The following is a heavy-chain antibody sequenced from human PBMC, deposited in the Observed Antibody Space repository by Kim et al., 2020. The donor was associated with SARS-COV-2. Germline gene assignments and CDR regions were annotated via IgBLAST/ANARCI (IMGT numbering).Heavy chain of an antibody. CDR2: INSDGSST. CDR3: ARVAGFTIFGVVPGNYYYMDV. J-gene: IGHJ6*03. D-gene: IGHD3-3*01. Sequence: GGSLRLSCAASGFTFSSYGMHWVRQAPGKGLVWVSRINSDGSSTSYADSVKGRFTISRDKAKNTLYLQMNSLRAEDTAVYYCARVAGFTIFGVVPGNYYYMDVWGEGTTVTVSS. CDR1: GFTFSSYG. V-gene: IGHV3-74*01.